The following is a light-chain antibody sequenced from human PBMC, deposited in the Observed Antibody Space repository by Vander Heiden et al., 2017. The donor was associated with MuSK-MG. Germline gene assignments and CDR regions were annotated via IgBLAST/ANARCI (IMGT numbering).Light chain of an antibody. CDR3: CSDAGSSTFV. CDR2: EGS. J-gene: IGLJ1*01. V-gene: IGLV2-23*03. CDR1: SSDVGSYNL. Sequence: QSALTQPASVTGAPGKSIPISFTGTSSDVGSYNLVSCYQQHPGKAPKLMFYEGSKRPSGVSNRFSGSKSGNAASLTISGLQAEDESDYYCCSDAGSSTFVFGTGTKVTVL.